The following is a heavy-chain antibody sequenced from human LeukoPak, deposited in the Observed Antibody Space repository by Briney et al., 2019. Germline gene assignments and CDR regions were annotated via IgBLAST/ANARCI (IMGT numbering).Heavy chain of an antibody. CDR1: GGSISSGSYY. CDR2: IYTSGST. J-gene: IGHJ3*02. D-gene: IGHD2-8*01. V-gene: IGHV4-61*02. Sequence: MASQTLSLTCTVSGGSISSGSYYWSWIRQPAGKGLEWIGRIYTSGSTNYNPSLKSRVTISVDTSKNQFSLKLSSVTAADTAVYYCARLGGYCTNGVCYWGAFDIWGQGTMVTVSS. CDR3: ARLGGYCTNGVCYWGAFDI.